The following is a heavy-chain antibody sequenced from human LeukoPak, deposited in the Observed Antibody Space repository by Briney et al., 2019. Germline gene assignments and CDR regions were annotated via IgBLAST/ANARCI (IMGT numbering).Heavy chain of an antibody. D-gene: IGHD6-19*01. Sequence: GGSLRLPLTVSGFTVSVNYMIWSRQAPGKGLEWASAIYKGGSTYYADPVKGRFIISRDTSQNTLYLHMSSLRAEDTAVYYCAREDGTYSSGWYLDYWGQGILVTVST. CDR2: IYKGGST. CDR3: AREDGTYSSGWYLDY. J-gene: IGHJ4*02. CDR1: GFTVSVNY. V-gene: IGHV3-66*01.